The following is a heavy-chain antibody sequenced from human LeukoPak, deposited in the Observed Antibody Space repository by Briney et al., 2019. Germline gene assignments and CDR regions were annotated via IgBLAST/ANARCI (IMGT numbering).Heavy chain of an antibody. CDR3: VIDRGAQ. CDR2: INGDGSTT. CDR1: GFTFTSHE. J-gene: IGHJ4*02. V-gene: IGHV3-48*03. Sequence: GGSLRLSCAASGFTFTSHEMNWVRQAPGKGLEWVSYINGDGSTTYYADTVKGRFTISRDNTKNLLYLQMNNLRAEGTAVYYCVIDRGAQWGQGTLVTVSS.